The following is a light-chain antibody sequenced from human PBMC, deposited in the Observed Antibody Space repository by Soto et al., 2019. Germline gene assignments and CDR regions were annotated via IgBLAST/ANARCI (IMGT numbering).Light chain of an antibody. CDR3: QQYNDWPTIT. CDR2: GES. Sequence: EIVMTQSPVTLSVSPGERATLSCRASQSVSGNLAWYQQKPGQAPRLLIYGESTRATGLPARFSGSGSGTEFTLTISRLQSEDFAVYYCQQYNDWPTITFGQGTRLEIK. CDR1: QSVSGN. J-gene: IGKJ5*01. V-gene: IGKV3-15*01.